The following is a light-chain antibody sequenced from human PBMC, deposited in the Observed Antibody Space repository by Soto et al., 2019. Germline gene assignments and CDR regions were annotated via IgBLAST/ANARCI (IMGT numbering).Light chain of an antibody. CDR1: SSNIGAGYD. V-gene: IGLV1-40*01. Sequence: QSVLTQPPSVSGAPGQRVTISCTGSSSNIGAGYDVHWYQQLPGTAPKLLIYGNSNRPSGVPDRFSGSKSATSASLAITGLQAEDEADYYCQSYASSVSGTVVFGGGTKLTVL. J-gene: IGLJ2*01. CDR3: QSYASSVSGTVV. CDR2: GNS.